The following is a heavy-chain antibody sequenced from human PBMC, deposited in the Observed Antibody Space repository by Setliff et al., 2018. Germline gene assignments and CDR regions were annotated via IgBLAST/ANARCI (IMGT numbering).Heavy chain of an antibody. V-gene: IGHV3-48*04. D-gene: IGHD3-10*01. CDR1: GFTFSSYS. Sequence: GGSLRLSCAASGFTFSSYSMNWVRQAPGKGLEWVSYISSSSSTIYYADSVKGRFTISRDNAKNSLYLQMNSLRAEDTAVYYCARASGELFYDWYFDLWGRGTLVTVSS. CDR2: ISSSSSTI. J-gene: IGHJ2*01. CDR3: ARASGELFYDWYFDL.